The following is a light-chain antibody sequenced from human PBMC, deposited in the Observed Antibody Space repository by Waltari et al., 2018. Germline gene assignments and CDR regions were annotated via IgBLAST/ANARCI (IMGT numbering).Light chain of an antibody. CDR1: QTVGTY. CDR2: DAS. Sequence: EIVLTQSPATLSLSPGERATLSCRASQTVGTYLACYQQKPGQAPRLLIYDASNRATGISARFSGSGSGTDFTLTISSLEPGDSAVYYCQQRSDRPPVSFGQGTKLEIK. J-gene: IGKJ2*03. V-gene: IGKV3-11*01. CDR3: QQRSDRPPVS.